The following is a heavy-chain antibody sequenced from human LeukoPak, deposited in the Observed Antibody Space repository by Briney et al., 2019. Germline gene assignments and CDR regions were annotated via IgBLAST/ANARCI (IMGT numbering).Heavy chain of an antibody. CDR1: GFTFGDYA. CDR2: IRSKAYGGTT. Sequence: QAGGSLRLSCTASGFTFGDYAMSWVRQAPGKGLEWVGFIRSKAYGGTTEYAASVKGRFTISRDDSKSIAYLQMNSLKTEDTAVYYCTREGVGDGYNQYFDYWGQGTLVTVSS. V-gene: IGHV3-49*04. CDR3: TREGVGDGYNQYFDY. D-gene: IGHD5-24*01. J-gene: IGHJ4*02.